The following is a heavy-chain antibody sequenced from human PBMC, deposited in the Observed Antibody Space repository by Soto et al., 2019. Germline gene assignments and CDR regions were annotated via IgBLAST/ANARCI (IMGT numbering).Heavy chain of an antibody. CDR3: ARAGGSGPLDDWFDP. V-gene: IGHV4-30-2*06. D-gene: IGHD3-10*01. CDR2: IFHSGTT. Sequence: QVQLQESGSGLVKPSQTLSLTCEVSGVSISSGGYSWSWIRQSPGKGLGWMGYIFHSGTTDYNPSLKSRLTISVDRSKNQFSLRLRSVTAADTALYYCARAGGSGPLDDWFDPWGQGTLVTVSS. J-gene: IGHJ5*02. CDR1: GVSISSGGYS.